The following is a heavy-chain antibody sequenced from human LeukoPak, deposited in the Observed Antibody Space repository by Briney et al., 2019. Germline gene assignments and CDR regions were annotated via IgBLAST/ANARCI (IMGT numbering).Heavy chain of an antibody. D-gene: IGHD2-2*01. J-gene: IGHJ4*02. V-gene: IGHV3-49*05. Sequence: NPGGSLRLSCAASGFTFSSYAMSWFRQAPGKGLEWVGFIRSKAYGGTTEYAASVKGRFTISRDDSKSIAYLQMNSLKTEDTAVYYCTRDCSSTSCQNDYWGQGTLVTVSS. CDR3: TRDCSSTSCQNDY. CDR1: GFTFSSYA. CDR2: IRSKAYGGTT.